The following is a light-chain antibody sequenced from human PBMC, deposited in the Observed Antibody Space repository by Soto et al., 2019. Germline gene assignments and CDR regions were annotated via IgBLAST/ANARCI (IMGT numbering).Light chain of an antibody. CDR1: QNINTD. J-gene: IGKJ1*01. V-gene: IGKV1-5*01. CDR2: HAS. CDR3: QHYNSYSEA. Sequence: IQMTQCPSTLSSCVGDRGTMTCRASQNINTDLAWYQQKPGKVPNLLIYHASSLVTGVPSRFSGSGSGTEFTLTISSLQPDDFATYYCQHYNSYSEAFGQGTKV.